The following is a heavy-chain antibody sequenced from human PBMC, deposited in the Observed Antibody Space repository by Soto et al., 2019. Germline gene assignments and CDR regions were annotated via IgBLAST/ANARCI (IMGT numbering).Heavy chain of an antibody. CDR2: ISTAGDT. CDR1: GFGFNGYD. V-gene: IGHV3-13*01. CDR3: ARGGDRFDGMDV. Sequence: PGGCLRLSCAASGFGFNGYDMHWVRQAPGKNLEWVAAISTAGDTYYLGSVKGRFTISREDAKNSLSLQMNSLRVGDTAVYYCARGGDRFDGMDVWGQGTTVTVSS. D-gene: IGHD3-16*01. J-gene: IGHJ6*02.